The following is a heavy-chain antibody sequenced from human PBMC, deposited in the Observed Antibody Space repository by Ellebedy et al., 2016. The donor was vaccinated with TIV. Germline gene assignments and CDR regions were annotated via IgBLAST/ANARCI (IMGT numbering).Heavy chain of an antibody. CDR3: ARVIDIVVVPAPGADY. CDR2: ISSSSSYI. J-gene: IGHJ4*02. D-gene: IGHD2-2*01. Sequence: GGSLRLXXAASGFTFSSYSMNWVRQAPGKGLEWVSSISSSSSYIYYADSVKGRFTISRDNAKNSLYLQMNSLRAEDTAVYYCARVIDIVVVPAPGADYWGQGTLVTVSS. V-gene: IGHV3-21*01. CDR1: GFTFSSYS.